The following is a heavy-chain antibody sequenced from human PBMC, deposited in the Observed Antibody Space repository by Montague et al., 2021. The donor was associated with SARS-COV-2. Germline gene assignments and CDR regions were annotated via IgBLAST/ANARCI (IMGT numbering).Heavy chain of an antibody. D-gene: IGHD1-26*01. CDR2: IYHSGSA. Sequence: SETLSLTCTVSGGSISSTSYYWGWVRQPPGKRLEWIGSIYHSGSAYYNPSLKSRVTISIDTSKNQFSLKLSSVTAADTAVYYCARVPGSGTYWSGDYWGQGTLVTVSS. J-gene: IGHJ4*02. CDR1: GGSISSTSYY. CDR3: ARVPGSGTYWSGDY. V-gene: IGHV4-39*07.